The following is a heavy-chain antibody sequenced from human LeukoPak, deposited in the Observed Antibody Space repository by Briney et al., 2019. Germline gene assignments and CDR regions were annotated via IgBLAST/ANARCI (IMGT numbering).Heavy chain of an antibody. CDR2: IRGYDGGLST. Sequence: GGSLRLSCAASGFTFSNYAMFWVRQAPGKGLEWVSAIRGYDGGLSTSYADSVKGRFTISRDNSKNTLYLQMNSLRAEDTAVYYCAKDPSGDYLGVFDFWGQGTMVTVSS. CDR1: GFTFSNYA. J-gene: IGHJ3*01. CDR3: AKDPSGDYLGVFDF. V-gene: IGHV3-23*01. D-gene: IGHD4-17*01.